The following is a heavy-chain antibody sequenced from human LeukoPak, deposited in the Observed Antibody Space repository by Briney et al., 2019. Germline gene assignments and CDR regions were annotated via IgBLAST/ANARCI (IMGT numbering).Heavy chain of an antibody. D-gene: IGHD2-15*01. Sequence: KESGPALVKPTQTLTLTCTFSGFSLSNSGMRVSWILQPPGKALEWLSRIDWDDDKFYSTSLKTRLTISKDTSKNQVVLTMTNMDPVDTATYYCARSYCSGGSCYWPYYFDYWGQGTLVTVSS. CDR3: ARSYCSGGSCYWPYYFDY. CDR1: GFSLSNSGMR. CDR2: IDWDDDK. V-gene: IGHV2-70*04. J-gene: IGHJ4*02.